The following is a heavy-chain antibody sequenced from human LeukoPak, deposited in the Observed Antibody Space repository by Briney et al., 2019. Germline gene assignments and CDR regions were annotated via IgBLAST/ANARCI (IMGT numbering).Heavy chain of an antibody. Sequence: SETLSLTCAVYGGSLSGYYWTWIRQPPGKGLDWIGEIIHSGSTNYNPSLKSRVTISIDTSKNRFSLNLGSVTAADTAVYYCARLIVPPTRPIDYWGQGTLVTVSS. J-gene: IGHJ4*02. CDR3: ARLIVPPTRPIDY. D-gene: IGHD2/OR15-2a*01. CDR1: GGSLSGYY. CDR2: IIHSGST. V-gene: IGHV4-34*12.